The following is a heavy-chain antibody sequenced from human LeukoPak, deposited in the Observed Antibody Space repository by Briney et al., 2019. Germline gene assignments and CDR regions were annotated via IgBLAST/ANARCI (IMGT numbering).Heavy chain of an antibody. CDR3: ARPFYYYMGV. Sequence: SETLSLTCAVSGGSISSNNWWGWVRQPPGKGLEWIGEIYHTGSTNYNPSLKSRVTISVDKSKNQFPLNLNSVTAADTAVYFCARPFYYYMGVGGKGPTVTVS. CDR1: GGSISSNNW. J-gene: IGHJ6*03. V-gene: IGHV4-4*02. CDR2: IYHTGST.